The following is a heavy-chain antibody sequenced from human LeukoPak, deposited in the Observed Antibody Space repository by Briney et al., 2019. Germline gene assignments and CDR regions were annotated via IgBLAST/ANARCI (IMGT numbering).Heavy chain of an antibody. CDR1: GFTFRTFS. J-gene: IGHJ6*03. Sequence: GGSLRLSCAASGFTFRTFSMNWVRQAPGKGLEWVSYISTSSSTIYYADSVKGRFTISRDNAKNALYLQMNSLRAEYTAVYYCARVPSGYTLGYGYYYYYMDVWGKGTTVTVSS. D-gene: IGHD5-18*01. CDR2: ISTSSSTI. CDR3: ARVPSGYTLGYGYYYYYMDV. V-gene: IGHV3-48*04.